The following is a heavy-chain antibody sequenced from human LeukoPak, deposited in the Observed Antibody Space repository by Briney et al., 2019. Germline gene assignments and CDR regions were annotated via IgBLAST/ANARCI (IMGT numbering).Heavy chain of an antibody. Sequence: PGGSLRLSCAASGFIFTNYFMNWVRQAPGKGLEWVASIKHDGSEKYYVDSVRGRFTISRGNTKNSLYLQMSSLRAEDTAVYYCATDRGWRTSGYYLYYFEYWGQGTLVTFSS. J-gene: IGHJ4*02. CDR2: IKHDGSEK. CDR3: ATDRGWRTSGYYLYYFEY. CDR1: GFIFTNYF. D-gene: IGHD3-3*01. V-gene: IGHV3-7*01.